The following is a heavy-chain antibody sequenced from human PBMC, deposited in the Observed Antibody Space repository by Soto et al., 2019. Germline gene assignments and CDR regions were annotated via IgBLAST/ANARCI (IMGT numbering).Heavy chain of an antibody. V-gene: IGHV1-18*01. CDR2: ISAYNGNT. CDR1: GYTFTSYG. CDR3: ARDFTIFGVVTDFDY. D-gene: IGHD3-3*01. J-gene: IGHJ4*02. Sequence: ASVKVSCKASGYTFTSYGISWVRQAPGQGLEWMGWISAYNGNTNYAQKLQGRVTMTTDTSTSTAYMELRSLRSDDTAVYYCARDFTIFGVVTDFDYWGQGTLVTVS.